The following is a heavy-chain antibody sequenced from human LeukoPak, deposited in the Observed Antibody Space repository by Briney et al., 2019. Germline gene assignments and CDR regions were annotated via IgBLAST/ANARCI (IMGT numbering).Heavy chain of an antibody. CDR3: ARDRGYYYDSSGRDAFDI. Sequence: SVKVSXKASGGTFSSYAISWVRQAPGQGLEWMGGIIPIFGTANYAQKFQGRVTITTDESTSTAYMELSSLRSEDTAVYYCARDRGYYYDSSGRDAFDIWGQGTMVTVSS. V-gene: IGHV1-69*05. CDR1: GGTFSSYA. D-gene: IGHD3-22*01. CDR2: IIPIFGTA. J-gene: IGHJ3*02.